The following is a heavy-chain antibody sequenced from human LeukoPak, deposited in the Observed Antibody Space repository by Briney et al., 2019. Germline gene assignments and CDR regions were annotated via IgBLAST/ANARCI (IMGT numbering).Heavy chain of an antibody. CDR1: GFTFSSYA. CDR3: AKSLSAGTTISAFDI. CDR2: ISGSGGSA. V-gene: IGHV3-23*01. D-gene: IGHD1-7*01. J-gene: IGHJ3*02. Sequence: PGGSLRLSCAASGFTFSSYAMSWVRQAPGKGLEWVSAISGSGGSAYYADSVKGRFTISRDNSKNTLYLQMNSLRAEDTAVYYCAKSLSAGTTISAFDIWGQGTMVTVSS.